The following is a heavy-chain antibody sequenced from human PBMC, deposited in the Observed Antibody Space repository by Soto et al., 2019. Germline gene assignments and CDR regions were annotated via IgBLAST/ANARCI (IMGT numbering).Heavy chain of an antibody. CDR2: ISAYNGNT. CDR1: GYTFTSYG. Sequence: ASVKVSCKASGYTFTSYGISWVRQAPGQGLEWMGWISAYNGNTNYAQKLQGRVTMTTDTSTSTAYMELRSLRSDDTAVYYCARGGARYNIVVVVAATPEYYYYGMDVWGQGTTVTVSS. D-gene: IGHD2-15*01. CDR3: ARGGARYNIVVVVAATPEYYYYGMDV. V-gene: IGHV1-18*04. J-gene: IGHJ6*02.